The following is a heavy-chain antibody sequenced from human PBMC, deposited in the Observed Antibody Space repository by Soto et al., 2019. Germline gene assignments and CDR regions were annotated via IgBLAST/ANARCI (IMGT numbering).Heavy chain of an antibody. D-gene: IGHD3-3*01. V-gene: IGHV4-34*01. Sequence: QVQLQQWGAGLLKPSETLSLTCAVYGGSFSGYYWSWIRQPPGKGLEWIGEINHSGSTNYNPSLKSRVTISVDTSKNQFSLKLSSVTAADTAVYYCARGPRVSDFWSGYQHYYYYYYMDVWGKGTTVTVSS. CDR1: GGSFSGYY. J-gene: IGHJ6*03. CDR2: INHSGST. CDR3: ARGPRVSDFWSGYQHYYYYYYMDV.